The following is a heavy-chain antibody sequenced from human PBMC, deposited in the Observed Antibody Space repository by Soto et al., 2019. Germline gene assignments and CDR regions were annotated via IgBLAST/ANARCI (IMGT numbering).Heavy chain of an antibody. CDR3: ARDRQIVPAVYPWFDP. J-gene: IGHJ5*02. D-gene: IGHD2-2*01. Sequence: ASVKVSCKASGYTFTNYGISWARQAPGQGLEWMGWISTYNGDTNYAQKVQGRVTMITDTSTRTAYMELRSLRSDDTAVYYCARDRQIVPAVYPWFDPWGQGTLVTVSS. V-gene: IGHV1-18*01. CDR1: GYTFTNYG. CDR2: ISTYNGDT.